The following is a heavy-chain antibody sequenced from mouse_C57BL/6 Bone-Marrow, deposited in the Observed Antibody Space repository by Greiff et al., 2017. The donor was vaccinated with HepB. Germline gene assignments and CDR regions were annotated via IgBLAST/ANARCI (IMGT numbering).Heavy chain of an antibody. CDR1: GFTFSDYY. CDR3: ARHGYYYAMDY. J-gene: IGHJ4*01. V-gene: IGHV5-12*01. Sequence: EVKVEESGGGLVQPGGSLKLSCAASGFTFSDYYMYWVRQTPEKRLEWVAYISNGGGSTYYPDTVKGRFTISRDNAKNTLYLQMSRLKSEDTAMYYCARHGYYYAMDYWGQGTSVTVSS. CDR2: ISNGGGST. D-gene: IGHD2-2*01.